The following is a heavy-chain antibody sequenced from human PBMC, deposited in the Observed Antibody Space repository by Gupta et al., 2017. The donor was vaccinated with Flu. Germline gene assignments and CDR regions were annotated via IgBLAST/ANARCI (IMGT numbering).Heavy chain of an antibody. CDR2: TSGSGTTT. V-gene: IGHV3-23*01. J-gene: IGHJ4*02. CDR3: PGTSGEYSFDH. Sequence: GSRQAPGKGLEWVSSTSGSGTTTYYADSVKGRFTSSRDNSKNTLYLQMNGLRAEDTAVYDCPGTSGEYSFDHWGQGALVTVSS. D-gene: IGHD2-2*01.